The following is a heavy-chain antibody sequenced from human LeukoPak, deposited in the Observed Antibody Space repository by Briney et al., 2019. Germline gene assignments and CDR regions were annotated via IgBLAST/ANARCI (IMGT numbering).Heavy chain of an antibody. CDR1: GFTFSNYG. CDR2: ISYDGSNK. D-gene: IGHD2-2*01. J-gene: IGHJ4*02. V-gene: IGHV3-30*18. Sequence: PGGSLRLSCAASGFTFSNYGMNWVRQAPGKGLEWVAVISYDGSNKYYADSVKGRFAISRDNSKNTLYLQMNSLRAEDTAVYYCAKAYGYCTTTCCSLEEFDYWGQGTLVTVSS. CDR3: AKAYGYCTTTCCSLEEFDY.